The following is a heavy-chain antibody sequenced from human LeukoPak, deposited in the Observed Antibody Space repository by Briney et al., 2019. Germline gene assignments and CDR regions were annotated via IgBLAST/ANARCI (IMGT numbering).Heavy chain of an antibody. D-gene: IGHD6-13*01. CDR2: INPNSGGT. Sequence: ASVKVSCKASGYTFTGYYIHWVRQAPGQGLEWMGWINPNSGGTNYAQKFQGRVTMTRDTSISTAYMELSSLRSEDTAVYYCATDMWYSSSCCAFDIWGQGTMVTVSS. V-gene: IGHV1-2*02. J-gene: IGHJ3*02. CDR1: GYTFTGYY. CDR3: ATDMWYSSSCCAFDI.